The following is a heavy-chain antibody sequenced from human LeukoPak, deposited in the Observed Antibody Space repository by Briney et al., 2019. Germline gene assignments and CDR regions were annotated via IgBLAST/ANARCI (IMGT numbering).Heavy chain of an antibody. J-gene: IGHJ6*02. Sequence: SETLSLTCTVYGGSFSGCYWSWIRQPPGKGLEWIGEINHSGSTNYNPSLKSRVTISVDTSKNQFSLKLSSVTAADTAVYYCARQTIAVAGRRYYYYYGMDVWGQGTTVTVSS. CDR3: ARQTIAVAGRRYYYYYGMDV. D-gene: IGHD6-19*01. V-gene: IGHV4-34*01. CDR1: GGSFSGCY. CDR2: INHSGST.